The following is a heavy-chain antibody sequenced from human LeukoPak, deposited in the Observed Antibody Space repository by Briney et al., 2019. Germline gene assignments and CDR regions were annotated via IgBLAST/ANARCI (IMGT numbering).Heavy chain of an antibody. CDR3: AVLYYYDSSGYFDY. CDR2: IYYSGST. J-gene: IGHJ4*02. Sequence: PSETLSLTCTVSGGSISSSYWSWIRQPPGKGLEWIGYIYYSGSTNYNPSLKSRVTISVDTSKNQFSLKLSSVTAADTAVYYCAVLYYYDSSGYFDYWGQGTLVTVSS. CDR1: GGSISSSY. V-gene: IGHV4-59*08. D-gene: IGHD3-22*01.